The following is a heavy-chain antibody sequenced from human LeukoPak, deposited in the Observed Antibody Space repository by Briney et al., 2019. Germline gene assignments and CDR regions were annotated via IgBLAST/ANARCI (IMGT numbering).Heavy chain of an antibody. Sequence: PSETLSLTCTVSGASISNYYWSWIRQCPGKGLEWIGYIYYSGSTNYNPSLKSRVTISIDTSKSQFSLKLSSVTAADTAIYYCARAGYSTGWSGGRYYSYGLDVWGQGTAITVSS. D-gene: IGHD6-19*01. J-gene: IGHJ6*02. V-gene: IGHV4-59*01. CDR3: ARAGYSTGWSGGRYYSYGLDV. CDR2: IYYSGST. CDR1: GASISNYY.